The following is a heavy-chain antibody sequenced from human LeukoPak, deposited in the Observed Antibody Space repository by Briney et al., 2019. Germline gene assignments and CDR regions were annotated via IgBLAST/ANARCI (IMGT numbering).Heavy chain of an antibody. CDR3: ARDARYSWNGPNWFDP. CDR2: IIPIFGTA. V-gene: IGHV1-69*13. J-gene: IGHJ5*02. CDR1: GGTFSSYA. Sequence: ASVKVSCKASGGTFSSYAISWVRQAPGQGLEWMGGIIPIFGTANYAQKFQGRVTITADESTSTAYMELSSLRSEDTAVYYCARDARYSWNGPNWFDPWGQGTLVTVSS. D-gene: IGHD1-1*01.